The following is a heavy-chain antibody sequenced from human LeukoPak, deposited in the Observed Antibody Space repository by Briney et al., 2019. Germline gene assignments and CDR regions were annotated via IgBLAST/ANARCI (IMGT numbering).Heavy chain of an antibody. CDR2: INAGNGNT. D-gene: IGHD3-10*01. CDR3: ARGPHYYGSGSYLYLSDFDY. J-gene: IGHJ4*02. Sequence: ASVKVSCEASGYTFTSYAMHWVRQAPGQRLEWMGWINAGNGNTKYSQEFQGRVTITRDTSASTAYMELSSLRSEDMAVYYCARGPHYYGSGSYLYLSDFDYWGQGTLVTVSS. CDR1: GYTFTSYA. V-gene: IGHV1-3*03.